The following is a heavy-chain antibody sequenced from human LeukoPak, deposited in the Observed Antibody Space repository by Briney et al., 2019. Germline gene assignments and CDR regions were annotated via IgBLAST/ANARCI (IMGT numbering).Heavy chain of an antibody. J-gene: IGHJ6*02. CDR3: ARDQRPYYYYYGMDV. Sequence: PGRSLRLSCAASGFTFSSYGMHWVRQAPGKGLEWVAVIWYDGSNKYYADSVKGRFTISRDNSKNTLYLQMNSLRAEDTAVYYCARDQRPYYYYYGMDVWGQGTTVTVSS. V-gene: IGHV3-33*01. CDR1: GFTFSSYG. CDR2: IWYDGSNK.